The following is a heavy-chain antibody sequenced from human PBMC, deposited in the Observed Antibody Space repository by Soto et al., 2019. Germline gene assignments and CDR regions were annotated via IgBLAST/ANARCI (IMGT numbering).Heavy chain of an antibody. Sequence: QVQLVQSGAEVKKPGSSVKVSCKASGGTFSSYAISWVRQAPGQGLEWMGGITPMFGTANYAQKFQGRVPITADEYTRTAYMELSSLRSEDTAVYYCARARVALISPGYYYYGMDAWGQGTTVTASS. V-gene: IGHV1-69*12. CDR1: GGTFSSYA. J-gene: IGHJ6*02. D-gene: IGHD3-22*01. CDR3: ARARVALISPGYYYYGMDA. CDR2: ITPMFGTA.